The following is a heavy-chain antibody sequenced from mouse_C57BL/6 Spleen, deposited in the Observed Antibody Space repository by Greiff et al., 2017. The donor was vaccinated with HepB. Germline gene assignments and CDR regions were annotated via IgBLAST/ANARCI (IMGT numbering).Heavy chain of an antibody. V-gene: IGHV1-15*01. D-gene: IGHD2-3*01. CDR1: GYTFTDYE. CDR3: TNYDGYLYFDV. J-gene: IGHJ1*03. CDR2: IDPETGGT. Sequence: VQLQQSGAELVRPGASVTLSCKASGYTFTDYEMHLVKQTPVHGLEWIGAIDPETGGTAYNQKFKGKAILTADKSSSTAYMELRSLTSEDSAVYYCTNYDGYLYFDVWGTGTTVTVSS.